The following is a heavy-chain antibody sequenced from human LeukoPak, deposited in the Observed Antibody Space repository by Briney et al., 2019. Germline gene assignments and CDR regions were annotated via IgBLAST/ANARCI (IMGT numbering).Heavy chain of an antibody. CDR1: GYSITSGYY. Sequence: SETLSLTCTVSGYSITSGYYWAWIRQPPGKGLQWIGNIYHGGTTYYNPSLKSRVTISVDTSKNQFSLKLSSVTAADTAAYYCARHLWYSSGWYDGYYGMDVWGQGTTVTVSS. D-gene: IGHD6-19*01. V-gene: IGHV4-38-2*02. CDR3: ARHLWYSSGWYDGYYGMDV. J-gene: IGHJ6*02. CDR2: IYHGGTT.